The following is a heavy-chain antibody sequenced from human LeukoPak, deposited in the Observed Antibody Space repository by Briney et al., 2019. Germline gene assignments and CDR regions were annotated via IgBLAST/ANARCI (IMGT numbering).Heavy chain of an antibody. J-gene: IGHJ6*03. CDR2: ISAYNGNT. Sequence: GASVKLSCKASGYTFTSYGISWVRQAPGQGLEWMGWISAYNGNTNYAQKLQGRVTMTTDTSTSTACMELRSLRSDDTAVYYCARDPLGYSSSSGNYYSMDVWGKGTTVTVSS. CDR1: GYTFTSYG. CDR3: ARDPLGYSSSSGNYYSMDV. V-gene: IGHV1-18*01. D-gene: IGHD6-6*01.